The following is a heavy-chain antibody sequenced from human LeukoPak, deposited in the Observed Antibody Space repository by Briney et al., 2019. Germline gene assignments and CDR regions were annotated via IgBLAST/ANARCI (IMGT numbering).Heavy chain of an antibody. V-gene: IGHV4-61*01. Sequence: SETLSLTCIVSGYSISSGYYWGWIRQPPGKGLEWIGYIYYSGSTNYNPSLKSRVTISVDASKNQFSLKLSSVTAADTAVYYCARGMVARYYDSSGYQGGPYFDYWGQGTLVTVSS. J-gene: IGHJ4*02. D-gene: IGHD3-22*01. CDR1: GYSISSGYY. CDR2: IYYSGST. CDR3: ARGMVARYYDSSGYQGGPYFDY.